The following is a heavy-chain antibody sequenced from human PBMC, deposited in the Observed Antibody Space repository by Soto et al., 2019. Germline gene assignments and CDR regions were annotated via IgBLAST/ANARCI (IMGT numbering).Heavy chain of an antibody. J-gene: IGHJ6*02. CDR1: GYSFSSYW. Sequence: GESLKISCEGSGYSFSSYWIAWVRQMPGKGLEWMGIIYPGDSDTRYSPSFQGQVTISADKSIRTAYLQWSSLKASDTAIYYCARQGGGDMRLTSYSYGMDVWGQGTTVTVSS. D-gene: IGHD3-16*01. CDR2: IYPGDSDT. V-gene: IGHV5-51*01. CDR3: ARQGGGDMRLTSYSYGMDV.